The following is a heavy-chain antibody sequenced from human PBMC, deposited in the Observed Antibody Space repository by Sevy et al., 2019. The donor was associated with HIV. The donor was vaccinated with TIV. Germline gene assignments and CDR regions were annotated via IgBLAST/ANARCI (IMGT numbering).Heavy chain of an antibody. CDR2: ISGGGFNT. CDR3: AKDRFDGSGYYPEGAFDI. J-gene: IGHJ3*02. CDR1: GFTFSNYA. Sequence: GGSLRLSCAASGFTFSNYALNWVRQVPGKGLEWVSTISGGGFNTYYGDSVKGRFTISRDSSKNTLYLQMSSLSPEDTALYYCAKDRFDGSGYYPEGAFDIWGQGTKVTVSS. D-gene: IGHD3-22*01. V-gene: IGHV3-23*01.